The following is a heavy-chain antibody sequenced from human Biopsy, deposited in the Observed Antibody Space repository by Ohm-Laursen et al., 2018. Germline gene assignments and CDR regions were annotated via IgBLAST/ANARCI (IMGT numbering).Heavy chain of an antibody. D-gene: IGHD4-23*01. Sequence: SDTLSLTCTVSGGSFTGHYWTWIRQPPGKGLEWIGHISHTGYTSYKSSLKSRVTISLDTSRKHFSLRLTSLAAADTAVYYCARGSNEYGGLYFPHWGQGTLGTVSS. CDR3: ARGSNEYGGLYFPH. V-gene: IGHV4-59*11. J-gene: IGHJ1*01. CDR1: GGSFTGHY. CDR2: ISHTGYT.